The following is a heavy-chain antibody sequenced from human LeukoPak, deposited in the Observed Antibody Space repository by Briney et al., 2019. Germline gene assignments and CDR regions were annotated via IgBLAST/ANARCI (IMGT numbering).Heavy chain of an antibody. D-gene: IGHD3-3*01. V-gene: IGHV4-38-2*01. CDR1: GYSISSGYY. CDR2: IYHSGST. J-gene: IGHJ4*02. Sequence: PSETLSLTCAVSGYSISSGYYWGCIRQPPGKGLEWMGSIYHSGSTYYNPSLKSRVTISVDTSKNQFSLKLSSVTAAGTAVYYCARLGQNDFWSGYYLDYWGQGTLVTVSS. CDR3: ARLGQNDFWSGYYLDY.